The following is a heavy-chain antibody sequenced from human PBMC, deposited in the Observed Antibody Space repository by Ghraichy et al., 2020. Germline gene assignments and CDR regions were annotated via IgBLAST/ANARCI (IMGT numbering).Heavy chain of an antibody. V-gene: IGHV4-39*01. D-gene: IGHD2-21*02. CDR3: ARAYCGGDCYSIPYFDY. Sequence: LSLTCPVSGGSISSSSYYWGWIRQPPGKGLEWIGSIYYSGSTYYNPSLKSRVTISVDTSKNQFSLKLSSVTAADTAVYYCARAYCGGDCYSIPYFDYWGQGTLVTVSS. CDR1: GGSISSSSYY. CDR2: IYYSGST. J-gene: IGHJ4*02.